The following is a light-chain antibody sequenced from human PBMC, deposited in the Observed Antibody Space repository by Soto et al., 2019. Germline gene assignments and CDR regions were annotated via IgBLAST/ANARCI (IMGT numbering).Light chain of an antibody. V-gene: IGKV3-20*01. CDR3: QQYDRSWT. Sequence: EIVLTQSPGTLSLSPGERATLSCRASQSVSRSYLAWYQQKPGQAPRLLIYAASSRATGIPDRFIGSGSGTDFTLTISRLEPEDFAVYYCQQYDRSWTFGQGTKVEIK. CDR1: QSVSRSY. CDR2: AAS. J-gene: IGKJ1*01.